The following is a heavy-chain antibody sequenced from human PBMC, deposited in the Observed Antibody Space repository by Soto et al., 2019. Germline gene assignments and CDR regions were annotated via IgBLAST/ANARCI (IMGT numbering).Heavy chain of an antibody. J-gene: IGHJ6*03. CDR3: ARERAYCSSTSCYVRAYYYYMDV. CDR1: GGTFSSYT. CDR2: IIPILGIA. V-gene: IGHV1-69*08. Sequence: QVQLVQSGAEVKKPGSSVKVSCKASGGTFSSYTISWVRQAPGQGLEWMGRIIPILGIANYAQKFQRRVTITADKSTSTAYMELSSLRSEDTAVYYCARERAYCSSTSCYVRAYYYYMDVWGKGTTVTVSS. D-gene: IGHD2-2*01.